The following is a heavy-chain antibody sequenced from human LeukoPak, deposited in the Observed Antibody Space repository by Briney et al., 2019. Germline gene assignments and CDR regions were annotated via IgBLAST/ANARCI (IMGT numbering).Heavy chain of an antibody. Sequence: SETLSLTCTVSGGSISSGGYYWSWIRQHPGKGLEWIGYIYYSGSTYYNPSLKSRVTISVDTSKNQFSLKLSSVTAADTAVYYCARGIRRQRSKIVNYGDLDYWAREPWSPSPQ. CDR3: ARGIRRQRSKIVNYGDLDY. CDR2: IYYSGST. D-gene: IGHD4-17*01. CDR1: GGSISSGGYY. V-gene: IGHV4-31*03. J-gene: IGHJ4*02.